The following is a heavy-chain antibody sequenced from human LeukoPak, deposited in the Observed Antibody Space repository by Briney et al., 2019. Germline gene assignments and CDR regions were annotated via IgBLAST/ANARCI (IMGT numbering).Heavy chain of an antibody. CDR2: IIPIFGTA. CDR1: GGTFSSYA. D-gene: IGHD5/OR15-5a*01. J-gene: IGHJ4*02. V-gene: IGHV1-69*13. Sequence: SVKVSCKASGGTFSSYAISWVRQAPGQGLEWMGGIIPIFGTANYAQKFQGRVAITADESTSIAYMELSSLRSEDTAVYYCAFGSRVSTGFDYWGQGTLVTVSS. CDR3: AFGSRVSTGFDY.